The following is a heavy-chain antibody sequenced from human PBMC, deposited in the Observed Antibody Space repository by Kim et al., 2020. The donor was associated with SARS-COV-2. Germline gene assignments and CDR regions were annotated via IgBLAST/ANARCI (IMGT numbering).Heavy chain of an antibody. V-gene: IGHV4-34*01. CDR2: INHSGST. J-gene: IGHJ4*02. CDR1: GGSFSGYY. CDR3: ARGRGYSYVHYFDY. D-gene: IGHD5-18*01. Sequence: SETLSLTCAVYGGSFSGYYWSWIRQPPGKGLEWIGEINHSGSTNYNPSLKSRVTISVDTSKNQFSLKLSSVTAADTAVYYCARGRGYSYVHYFDYWGQGTLVTVSS.